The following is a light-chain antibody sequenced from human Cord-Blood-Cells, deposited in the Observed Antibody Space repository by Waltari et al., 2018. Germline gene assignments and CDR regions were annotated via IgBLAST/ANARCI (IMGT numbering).Light chain of an antibody. CDR2: DAS. Sequence: EIVLPQSPATLSLSPGERATLSCRASQSVSSYLAWDQQKPGQAPRLLIYDASNRATGIPARFSGSGSGTDFTLTISSLEPEDFAVYYCQQRSNWPPLTFGGGTKVEIK. CDR3: QQRSNWPPLT. CDR1: QSVSSY. V-gene: IGKV3-11*01. J-gene: IGKJ4*01.